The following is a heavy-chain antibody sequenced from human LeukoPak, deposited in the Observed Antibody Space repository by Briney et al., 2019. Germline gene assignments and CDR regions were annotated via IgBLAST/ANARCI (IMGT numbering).Heavy chain of an antibody. D-gene: IGHD3-10*01. CDR2: ISYDGSNK. V-gene: IGHV3-30*19. J-gene: IGHJ6*02. CDR3: ARVRISRFGELSYYYYGMDV. CDR1: GFTFSSYG. Sequence: GGSLRLSCTASGFTFSSYGMHWVRQAPGKGLEWVAVISYDGSNKYYADSVKGRFTISRDNSKNTLYLQMNSLRAEDTAVYYCARVRISRFGELSYYYYGMDVWGQGTTVTVSS.